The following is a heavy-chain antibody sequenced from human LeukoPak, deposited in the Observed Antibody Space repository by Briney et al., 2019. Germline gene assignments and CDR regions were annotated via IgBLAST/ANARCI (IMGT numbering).Heavy chain of an antibody. Sequence: ASVKVSCKASGYTFTSYDINWVRQATGQGLEWMGWMNPNSGNTGYAQKFQGRVTMTRNTSISTTYMELSSLRSEDTAVYYCARGWGQWGLAWGFDIWGQGTMVTASS. V-gene: IGHV1-8*01. CDR1: GYTFTSYD. CDR3: ARGWGQWGLAWGFDI. D-gene: IGHD1-26*01. CDR2: MNPNSGNT. J-gene: IGHJ3*02.